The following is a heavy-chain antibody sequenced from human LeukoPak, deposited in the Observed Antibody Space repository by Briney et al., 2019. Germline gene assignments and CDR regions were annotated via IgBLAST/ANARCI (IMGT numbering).Heavy chain of an antibody. CDR2: ISGSGGNT. CDR3: AKGNPLFYFDY. J-gene: IGHJ4*02. D-gene: IGHD2-21*01. V-gene: IGHV3-23*01. Sequence: PGGSLRLSCAASGFTFSSSAMRWVRQTPGKGLEWVSSISGSGGNTYYADSVKGRFTISRDNSKNTVYLQMNSPRAEDTAVYYCAKGNPLFYFDYWGQGTLVTVSS. CDR1: GFTFSSSA.